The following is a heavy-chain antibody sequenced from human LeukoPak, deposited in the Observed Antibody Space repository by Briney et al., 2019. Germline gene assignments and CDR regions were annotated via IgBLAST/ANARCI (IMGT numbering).Heavy chain of an antibody. J-gene: IGHJ4*02. CDR2: ISYDGSNK. Sequence: PGGSLRLSCAASGFTFSSYGMHWVRQAPGKGLEWVAVISYDGSNKHYADSVKGRFTISRDNSKNTLYLQMNSLRAEDTAVYYCAREVDTAMGFDYWGQGTLVTVSS. V-gene: IGHV3-30*03. D-gene: IGHD5-18*01. CDR1: GFTFSSYG. CDR3: AREVDTAMGFDY.